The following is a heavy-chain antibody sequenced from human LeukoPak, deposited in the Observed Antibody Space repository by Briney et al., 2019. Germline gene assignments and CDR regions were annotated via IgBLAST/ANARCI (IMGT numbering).Heavy chain of an antibody. CDR3: AKDLPGALDY. CDR2: ISYDGSNK. Sequence: PGRSLRLSCAASGFTFGSYGMHWVRQAPGKGLEWVAVISYDGSNKYYADSVKGRFTISRDNSKNTLYLQMNSLRAEDTAVYYCAKDLPGALDYWGQGTLVTVSS. CDR1: GFTFGSYG. V-gene: IGHV3-30*18. J-gene: IGHJ4*02. D-gene: IGHD3-10*01.